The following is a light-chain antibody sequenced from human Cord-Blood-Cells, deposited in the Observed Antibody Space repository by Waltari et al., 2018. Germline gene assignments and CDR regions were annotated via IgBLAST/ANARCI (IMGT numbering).Light chain of an antibody. CDR1: QSISSY. J-gene: IGKJ1*01. CDR3: QQSYSTPWT. CDR2: AAS. Sequence: DIQMTQSPSSLSASVGDRVTITCRASQSISSYLNWYQQKPGKAPKLLIYAASSLQSGVPSRFSCSGSGTDFTLTISSLQPEEFATYYGQQSYSTPWTFGQGTKVEIK. V-gene: IGKV1-39*01.